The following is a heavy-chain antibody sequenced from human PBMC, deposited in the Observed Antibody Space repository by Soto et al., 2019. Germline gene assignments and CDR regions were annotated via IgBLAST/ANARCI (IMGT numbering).Heavy chain of an antibody. CDR2: ISYDGSNK. Sequence: HPGGSLRLSCAASGFTFSSYAMHWVRQAPGKGLEWVAVISYDGSNKYYADSVKGRFTISRDNSKNTLYLQMNSLRAEDTAVYYCARDSHRYNWNYDGMDVWGQGTTVTVSS. D-gene: IGHD1-20*01. CDR3: ARDSHRYNWNYDGMDV. CDR1: GFTFSSYA. V-gene: IGHV3-30-3*01. J-gene: IGHJ6*02.